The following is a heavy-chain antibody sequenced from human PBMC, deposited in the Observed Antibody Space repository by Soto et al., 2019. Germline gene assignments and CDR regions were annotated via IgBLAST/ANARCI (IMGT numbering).Heavy chain of an antibody. V-gene: IGHV3-48*02. Sequence: EGTLRLPCAASGFTFSSYSLNWVRQAPGTGLEWDSYISSSSSTIYYADSVKGRFTISRDNAKNSLSLQMNSLRDEDTAVYYCARELVRYGRYYYYGMDVWGQGTTVTVSS. CDR1: GFTFSSYS. D-gene: IGHD5-18*01. CDR3: ARELVRYGRYYYYGMDV. J-gene: IGHJ6*02. CDR2: ISSSSSTI.